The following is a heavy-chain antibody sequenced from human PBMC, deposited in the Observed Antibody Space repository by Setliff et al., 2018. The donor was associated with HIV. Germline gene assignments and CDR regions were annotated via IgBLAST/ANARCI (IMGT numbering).Heavy chain of an antibody. CDR3: ARGLTIFGVVHDAFDI. V-gene: IGHV3-72*01. J-gene: IGHJ3*02. CDR2: IRNKANRYTT. D-gene: IGHD3-3*01. Sequence: GGSLRLSCAASGFTFSDHYMDWVRQAPGKGLEWVARIRNKANRYTTEYAASVKGRFTISRDDSKNSVHLQMNSLKTEDTAVFYCARGLTIFGVVHDAFDIWGQGTMVTVSS. CDR1: GFTFSDHY.